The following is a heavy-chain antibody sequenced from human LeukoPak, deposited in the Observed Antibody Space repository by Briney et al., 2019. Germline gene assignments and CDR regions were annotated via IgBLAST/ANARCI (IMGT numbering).Heavy chain of an antibody. D-gene: IGHD3-3*01. Sequence: GESLKISCKGSGYSFTSYWIGWVRQMPGKGLEWMGIIYPGDSDTRYSPSLQGQVTISVDTSIGTAYLQWSSLKASDTAIYYCARQNDFRLDYWGQGTLVTVAS. CDR1: GYSFTSYW. CDR2: IYPGDSDT. V-gene: IGHV5-51*01. J-gene: IGHJ4*02. CDR3: ARQNDFRLDY.